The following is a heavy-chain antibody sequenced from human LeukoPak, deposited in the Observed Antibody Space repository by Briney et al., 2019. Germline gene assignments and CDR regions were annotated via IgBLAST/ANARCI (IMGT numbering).Heavy chain of an antibody. Sequence: GGSQRLSCAASGFTVSSNYMSWVRQAPGKGLEWVSVFFGGGSTYYADSVKGRFTISRDNSKNTLYLQMNSLRAEDTAVYYCARANYDSSGYYLGAMYYFDYWGQGTLVTVSS. CDR3: ARANYDSSGYYLGAMYYFDY. CDR2: FFGGGST. D-gene: IGHD3-22*01. V-gene: IGHV3-66*01. J-gene: IGHJ4*02. CDR1: GFTVSSNY.